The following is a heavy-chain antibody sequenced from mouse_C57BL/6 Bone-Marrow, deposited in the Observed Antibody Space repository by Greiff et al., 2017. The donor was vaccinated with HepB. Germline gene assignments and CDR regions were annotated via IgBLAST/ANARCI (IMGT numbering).Heavy chain of an antibody. D-gene: IGHD2-4*01. CDR1: GYSFTGYY. CDR3: ARCPYDYDGDYYAMDY. J-gene: IGHJ4*01. CDR2: IYPYNGVS. V-gene: IGHV1-31*01. Sequence: EVQLQQSGPELVKPGASVKISCKASGYSFTGYYMHWVKQSHGNILDWIGYIYPYNGVSSYNQKFKGKATLTVDKSSSTAYMELRSLTSEDSAVYYCARCPYDYDGDYYAMDYWGQGTSVTVSS.